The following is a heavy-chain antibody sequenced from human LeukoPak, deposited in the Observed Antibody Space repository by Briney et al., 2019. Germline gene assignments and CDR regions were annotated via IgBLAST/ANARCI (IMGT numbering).Heavy chain of an antibody. J-gene: IGHJ4*02. CDR3: ARGYYYDSSGYPDY. V-gene: IGHV5-51*01. D-gene: IGHD3-22*01. CDR2: IYPGDSDT. CDR1: GYTFTSYW. Sequence: GESLKISCKGSGYTFTSYWIDWVRQMPGKGLEWMRIIYPGDSDTRYSPSFQGQVSISADKSINTAYLQWSTLKASDTAMYYCARGYYYDSSGYPDYWGQGTQVTVSS.